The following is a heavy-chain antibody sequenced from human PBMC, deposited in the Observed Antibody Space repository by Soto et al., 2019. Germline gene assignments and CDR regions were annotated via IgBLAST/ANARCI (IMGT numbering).Heavy chain of an antibody. CDR1: GYTFTSYG. D-gene: IGHD2-21*02. CDR2: ISAYNGNT. CDR3: ARDRRRSYCGGDCFPDY. Sequence: ASVKVSCKASGYTFTSYGISWVRQAPGQGLEWMGWISAYNGNTNSAEKLQGRVTLTTDTSTSTAYMELRSLRSDDTAIYFCARDRRRSYCGGDCFPDYWGQGTLVTVSS. J-gene: IGHJ4*02. V-gene: IGHV1-18*01.